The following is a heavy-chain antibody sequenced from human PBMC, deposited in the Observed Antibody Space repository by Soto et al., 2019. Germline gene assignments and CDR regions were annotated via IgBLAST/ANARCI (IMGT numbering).Heavy chain of an antibody. Sequence: QVQLVQSGAEVKKPGASVKVSCKASGYTFTIYGISWVRQAPGQELDWMGWISAYNGNTNYARKLQGRVTMTTDTSMSTAYMELRSLRSDDTAVYYCASDSAGDYYDSSGYPYDAFDIWGKGTMVTVAS. V-gene: IGHV1-18*01. J-gene: IGHJ3*02. CDR3: ASDSAGDYYDSSGYPYDAFDI. CDR2: ISAYNGNT. CDR1: GYTFTIYG. D-gene: IGHD3-22*01.